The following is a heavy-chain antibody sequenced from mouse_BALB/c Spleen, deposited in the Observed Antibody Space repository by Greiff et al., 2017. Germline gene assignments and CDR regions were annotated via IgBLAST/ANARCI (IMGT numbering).Heavy chain of an antibody. Sequence: QVPLKESGPGLLQPSQTLSLTCSFSGFSFSTYGIPLVWLRQPSGQGLEWLVQIGSDDSKLYNPFLKSRITISKDTSNSQVFLKITSVDTEDSATYYCANGGGYDWFAYWGQGTLVTVSA. D-gene: IGHD2-14*01. CDR1: GFSFSTYGIP. J-gene: IGHJ3*01. CDR3: ANGGGYDWFAY. V-gene: IGHV8-8-1*01. CDR2: IGSDDSK.